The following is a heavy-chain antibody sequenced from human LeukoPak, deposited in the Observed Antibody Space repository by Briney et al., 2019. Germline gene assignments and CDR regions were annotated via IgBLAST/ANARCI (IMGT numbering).Heavy chain of an antibody. CDR3: AKDRLFGGVIALLFDY. J-gene: IGHJ4*02. V-gene: IGHV3-23*01. D-gene: IGHD3-16*02. CDR2: ISGSGGST. Sequence: QPGGSLRLSCAASGFTFSSYAMSWVRQAPGKGLEWVSAISGSGGSTYYADSVKGRFTISRDNSKNTLYLQMNSLRAEDTAVYYCAKDRLFGGVIALLFDYWGQGTLVTVSS. CDR1: GFTFSSYA.